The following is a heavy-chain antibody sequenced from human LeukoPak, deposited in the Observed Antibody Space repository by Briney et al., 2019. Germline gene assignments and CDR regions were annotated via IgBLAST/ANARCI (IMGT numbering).Heavy chain of an antibody. CDR2: IYYSGST. CDR1: GGSISSSSYY. Sequence: SETLSLTCTVSGGSISSSSYYWGWIRQPPGKGLEWIGSIYYSGSTYYNPSLKSRVTISVDTSKNQFSLKLSSVTAADTAVYYCARLRYYYDSSEPFDYWGQGTLVTVSS. D-gene: IGHD3-22*01. V-gene: IGHV4-39*01. CDR3: ARLRYYYDSSEPFDY. J-gene: IGHJ4*02.